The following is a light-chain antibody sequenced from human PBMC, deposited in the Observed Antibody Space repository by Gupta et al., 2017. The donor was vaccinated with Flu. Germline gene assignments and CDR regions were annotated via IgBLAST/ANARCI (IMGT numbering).Light chain of an antibody. Sequence: DIQMTQSPSTLSASVGDSVTISCRTSQTINYWLAWYQQKPGKAPKLLIYKASNLESGVPSRFSGSGSGTEFILTISSLQPDDFATYYCQQYNGYSLTFGGGTKVEIK. V-gene: IGKV1-5*03. CDR1: QTINYW. J-gene: IGKJ4*01. CDR2: KAS. CDR3: QQYNGYSLT.